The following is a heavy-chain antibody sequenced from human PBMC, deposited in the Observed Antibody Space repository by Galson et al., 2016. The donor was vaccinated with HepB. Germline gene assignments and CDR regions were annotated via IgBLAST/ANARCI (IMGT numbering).Heavy chain of an antibody. CDR2: IRSQTYGGTT. CDR1: GFTFGDYA. D-gene: IGHD4-11*01. V-gene: IGHV3-49*03. J-gene: IGHJ4*02. Sequence: SLRLSCATSGFTFGDYAMSWFRQAPGKGLEWVGFIRSQTYGGTTEYAASVKARFTISRDDSKSFAYLQMSSLNTGDTAVYYCARGTPDYRPYYFDYWGQGTLVTVSS. CDR3: ARGTPDYRPYYFDY.